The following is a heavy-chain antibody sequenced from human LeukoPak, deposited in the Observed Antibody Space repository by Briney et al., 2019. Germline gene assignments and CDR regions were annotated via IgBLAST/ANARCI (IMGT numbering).Heavy chain of an antibody. CDR2: IWFDGSKQ. CDR3: ARDGRTYSDFWSNYYYAWDV. V-gene: IGHV3-33*01. CDR1: GFTFNTYD. Sequence: GSLRLSCAASGFTFNTYDMHWARQPPGKGLEWVALIWFDGSKQYYADSVKGRVTISRDNSQGAVYLQMDSLRVENTAVYYCARDGRTYSDFWSNYYYAWDVWGQGTTVVVSS. J-gene: IGHJ6*02. D-gene: IGHD3-3*01.